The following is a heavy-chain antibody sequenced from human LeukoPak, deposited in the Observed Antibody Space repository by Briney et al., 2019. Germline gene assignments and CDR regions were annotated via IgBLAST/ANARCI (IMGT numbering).Heavy chain of an antibody. CDR2: IYTSGST. D-gene: IGHD6-13*01. CDR3: ARHPPSAAAGDY. V-gene: IGHV4-4*07. J-gene: IGHJ4*02. Sequence: SETLSLTCTVSGGSINNYYWSWIRQPAGKGLEWIGRIYTSGSTYYNPSLKSRVTISVDTSKNQFSLKLSSVTAADTAVYYCARHPPSAAAGDYWGQGTLVTVSS. CDR1: GGSINNYY.